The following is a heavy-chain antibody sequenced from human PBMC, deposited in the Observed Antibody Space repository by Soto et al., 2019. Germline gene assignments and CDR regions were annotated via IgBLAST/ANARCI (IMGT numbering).Heavy chain of an antibody. CDR3: ARGSPYYDILTGYTRPLDY. J-gene: IGHJ4*02. V-gene: IGHV3-66*01. D-gene: IGHD3-9*01. CDR2: IYSGGST. CDR1: GFTVSSNY. Sequence: GGSLRLSCAASGFTVSSNYMSWVRQAPGKGLEWVSVIYSGGSTYYADSVKGRFTISRDNSKNTLYLQMNSLRAEDTAVYYCARGSPYYDILTGYTRPLDYWGQGTLVTVSS.